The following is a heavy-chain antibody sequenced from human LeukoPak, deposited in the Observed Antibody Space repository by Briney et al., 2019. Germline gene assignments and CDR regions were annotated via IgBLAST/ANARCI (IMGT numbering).Heavy chain of an antibody. CDR1: GYTFTGYY. CDR2: INPNSGGT. V-gene: IGHV1-2*02. J-gene: IGHJ4*02. CDR3: ARGGEPGYGDFLTDY. Sequence: ASVKVSCKASGYTFTGYYMHWVRQAPGQGLEWMGWINPNSGGTNYAQKFQGRVTMTGDTSISTAYMELSRLRSDDTAVYYCARGGEPGYGDFLTDYWGQGTLVTVSS. D-gene: IGHD4-17*01.